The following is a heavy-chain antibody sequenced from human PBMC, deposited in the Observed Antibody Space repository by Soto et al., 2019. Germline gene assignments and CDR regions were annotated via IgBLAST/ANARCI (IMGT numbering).Heavy chain of an antibody. CDR2: ISYDGSNK. V-gene: IGHV3-30*18. CDR1: GFTFNNYG. CDR3: ANLYDYGDPGVDY. Sequence: GGSLRLSCAASGFTFNNYGMHWVRQAPGKGLEWVAVISYDGSNKYYADSVKGRFTISRDNSKNTLYLQMNSLRAEDTAVYYCANLYDYGDPGVDYWGQGTLVTVSS. J-gene: IGHJ4*02. D-gene: IGHD4-17*01.